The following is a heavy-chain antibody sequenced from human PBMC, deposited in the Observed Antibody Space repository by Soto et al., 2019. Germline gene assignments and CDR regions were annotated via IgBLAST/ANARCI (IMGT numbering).Heavy chain of an antibody. Sequence: GESLKISCQGSGYSFSDYWIGWVRQMPGKGLEWMVIRSPDDSDIIYSPSFQGQVTISADRSISTAYLQWRSLKASDTAMYYCVRASNHFDWFPEALDVWGQGTMVTVSS. CDR2: RSPDDSDI. CDR3: VRASNHFDWFPEALDV. CDR1: GYSFSDYW. J-gene: IGHJ3*01. V-gene: IGHV5-51*01. D-gene: IGHD3-9*01.